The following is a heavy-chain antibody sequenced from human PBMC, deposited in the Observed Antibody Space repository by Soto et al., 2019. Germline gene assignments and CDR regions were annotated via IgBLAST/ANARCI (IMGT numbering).Heavy chain of an antibody. V-gene: IGHV1-69*02. CDR3: ARVPKNDYGDYTFDY. CDR1: GGTFSSYT. CDR2: IIPILGIA. D-gene: IGHD4-17*01. J-gene: IGHJ4*02. Sequence: SVKVSCKASGGTFSSYTISWVRQAPGQGLEWMGRIIPILGIANYAQKFQGRVTITADKSTSTAYMELSSLRSEDTAVYYCARVPKNDYGDYTFDYWGQGTLVTVSS.